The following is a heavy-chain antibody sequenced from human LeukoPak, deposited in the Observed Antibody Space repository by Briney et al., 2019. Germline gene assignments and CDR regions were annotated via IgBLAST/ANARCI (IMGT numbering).Heavy chain of an antibody. Sequence: PGGSLRLSCAASGFTFSSYAMSWVRQAPGKGLEWVSAISGSGSSTYYADSVKGRFTISRDNSKNTLYLQMNSLSTEDTAIYYCAKLTGGRIGGYDYWGQGTLVTASS. J-gene: IGHJ4*02. CDR3: AKLTGGRIGGYDY. V-gene: IGHV3-23*01. D-gene: IGHD1-26*01. CDR1: GFTFSSYA. CDR2: ISGSGSST.